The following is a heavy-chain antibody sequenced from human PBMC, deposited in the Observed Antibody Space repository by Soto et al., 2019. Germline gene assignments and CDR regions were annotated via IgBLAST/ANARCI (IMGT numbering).Heavy chain of an antibody. Sequence: EVQLVESGGGLVQPGGSLRLSCAASGLIFSDYHMDWVRQAPGKGLEWVGRIRRKANSYTTEYAASVKGRFTISRDDSKNSLYLQMNSLKTEDTAVYYCAMLGGWSGGSNDMDVWGXGXXVTVSS. CDR2: IRRKANSYTT. J-gene: IGHJ6*02. CDR3: AMLGGWSGGSNDMDV. CDR1: GLIFSDYH. V-gene: IGHV3-72*01. D-gene: IGHD6-19*01.